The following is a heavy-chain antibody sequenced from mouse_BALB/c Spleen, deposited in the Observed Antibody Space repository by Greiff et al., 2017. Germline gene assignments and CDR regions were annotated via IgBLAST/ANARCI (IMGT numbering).Heavy chain of an antibody. D-gene: IGHD2-14*01. V-gene: IGHV1S22*01. J-gene: IGHJ2*01. CDR2: IYPGSGST. Sequence: LQQPGSELVRPGASVKLSCKASGYTFTSYWMHWVKQRHGQGLEWIGNIYPGSGSTNYDEKFKSKGTLTVDTSSSTAYMHLSSLTSEDSAVYYCTRSPYYRYDGDFDYWGQGTTLTVSS. CDR1: GYTFTSYW. CDR3: TRSPYYRYDGDFDY.